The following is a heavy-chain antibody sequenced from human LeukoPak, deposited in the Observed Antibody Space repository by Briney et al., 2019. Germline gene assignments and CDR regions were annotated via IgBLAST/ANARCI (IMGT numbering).Heavy chain of an antibody. Sequence: ASVKVSCKTSGDTFIHWVRQAPGQGLEYMGWISPNSGGAKFAQKFQGRATMTRDTSISTVYMELSSLTSDDTAMYYCAREDCRSDRSYQAFDIWGQGTLVTVSP. CDR1: GDTF. V-gene: IGHV1-2*02. CDR3: AREDCRSDRSYQAFDI. CDR2: ISPNSGGA. D-gene: IGHD1-26*01. J-gene: IGHJ3*02.